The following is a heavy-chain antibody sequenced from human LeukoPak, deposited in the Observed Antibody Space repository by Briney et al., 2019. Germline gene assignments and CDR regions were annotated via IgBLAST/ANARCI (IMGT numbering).Heavy chain of an antibody. V-gene: IGHV1-2*02. CDR1: GYTFTGYY. J-gene: IGHJ4*02. Sequence: ASVKVSCKASGYTFTGYYMHWVRQAPGQGLEWMGWINPNSGGTNYAQKFQGRVTMTRDTSISTAYMELSRLRSDGTAVYYCAREGGSSGYYQNLDYWGQGTLVTVSS. CDR3: AREGGSSGYYQNLDY. CDR2: INPNSGGT. D-gene: IGHD3-22*01.